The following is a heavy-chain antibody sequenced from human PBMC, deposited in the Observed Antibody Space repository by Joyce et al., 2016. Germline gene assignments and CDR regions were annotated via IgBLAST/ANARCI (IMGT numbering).Heavy chain of an antibody. D-gene: IGHD4-17*01. CDR3: AKATVTDRDYFYCYGMDV. CDR2: MSDHGRNT. Sequence: QVQLVESGGGVVQPGSALRLSCAASGFTFQNYGMFWVRQSPDKGVELLAVMSDHGRNTSSAVSGRGRFSISRDNARTTSYLHMNSLRPEDTAVYFCAKATVTDRDYFYCYGMDVWGQGTTVTVSS. J-gene: IGHJ6*02. CDR1: GFTFQNYG. V-gene: IGHV3-30*18.